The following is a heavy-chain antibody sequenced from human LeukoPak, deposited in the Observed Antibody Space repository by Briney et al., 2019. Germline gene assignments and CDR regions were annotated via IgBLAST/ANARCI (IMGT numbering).Heavy chain of an antibody. D-gene: IGHD3-10*01. CDR3: ARLLLWFGELLPAFDY. CDR2: ISAYNGNT. Sequence: ASVKVSCKASGYTFTSYGISWVRQAPGQGLEWMGWISAYNGNTNYAQKLQGRVTMTTDTSTSTAYMGLRSLRSDDTAVYYCARLLLWFGELLPAFDYWGQGTLVTVSS. J-gene: IGHJ4*02. V-gene: IGHV1-18*01. CDR1: GYTFTSYG.